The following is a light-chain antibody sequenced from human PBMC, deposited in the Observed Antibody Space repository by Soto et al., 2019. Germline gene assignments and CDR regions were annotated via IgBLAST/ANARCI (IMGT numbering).Light chain of an antibody. CDR3: QQYGGSAPWT. V-gene: IGKV3-20*01. CDR2: GAS. Sequence: EIVLTQPPGPLSVSPGDRVTLSCRASQTVNNNYLAWYQQKPGQAPRLLIYGASTPATGTPARFSGSGSVTHFTLAVSRLEPEDFAVYYCQQYGGSAPWTFGPGTNVDMK. CDR1: QTVNNNY. J-gene: IGKJ1*01.